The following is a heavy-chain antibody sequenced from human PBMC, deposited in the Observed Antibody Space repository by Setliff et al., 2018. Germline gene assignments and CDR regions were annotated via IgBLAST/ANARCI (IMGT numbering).Heavy chain of an antibody. D-gene: IGHD2-2*01. Sequence: GGSLRLSCAASGFTFNAYAMSWVRQAPGKGPEWVSAISASGTTTYYADSVKGRFTISRDNSKNTLYLQMNSLRAEDTAVYFCVKGSSDSRPYYFDYWGQGMLVTVSS. J-gene: IGHJ4*02. V-gene: IGHV3-23*01. CDR3: VKGSSDSRPYYFDY. CDR2: ISASGTTT. CDR1: GFTFNAYA.